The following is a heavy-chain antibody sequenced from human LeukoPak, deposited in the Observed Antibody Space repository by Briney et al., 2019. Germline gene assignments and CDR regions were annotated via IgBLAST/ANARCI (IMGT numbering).Heavy chain of an antibody. CDR3: ARGRDSSWYTPADY. CDR2: IYSSGST. J-gene: IGHJ4*02. D-gene: IGHD6-13*01. Sequence: SETLSLTCSVSGASISSGSNYWGWIRQPPGKTLEWIGSIYSSGSTYYNSSLQSRVIIIIDTPKNHFSLTLSSVTAADTAVYYCARGRDSSWYTPADYWGQGTLVTVSS. CDR1: GASISSGSNY. V-gene: IGHV4-39*07.